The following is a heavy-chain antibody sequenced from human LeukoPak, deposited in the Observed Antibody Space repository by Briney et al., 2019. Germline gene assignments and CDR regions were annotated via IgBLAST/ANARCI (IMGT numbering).Heavy chain of an antibody. D-gene: IGHD2-15*01. V-gene: IGHV1-46*01. CDR1: GYTFTTYY. Sequence: ASVTVSCTASGYTFTTYYMHWVRQAPGQGLEWMGIINPSGDSTTYAQKFQGRLTMTRDTSTRTLVMELSSLRSEDTAVYYCAKDGGSFSLDYCGQGALVTVSS. CDR3: AKDGGSFSLDY. J-gene: IGHJ4*02. CDR2: INPSGDST.